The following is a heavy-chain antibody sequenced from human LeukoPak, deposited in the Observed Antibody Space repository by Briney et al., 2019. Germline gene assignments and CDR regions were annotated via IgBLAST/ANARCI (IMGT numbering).Heavy chain of an antibody. Sequence: SETLSLTCAVYGGSFSGYYWSWIRQPPGKGLEWIGEINHSGSTNYNPSLKSRATISVDTSKNQFSLKLSSVTAADTAVYYCATTGGECTNGVCYRYYFDYWGQGTLVTVSS. CDR2: INHSGST. CDR1: GGSFSGYY. D-gene: IGHD2-8*01. V-gene: IGHV4-34*01. CDR3: ATTGGECTNGVCYRYYFDY. J-gene: IGHJ4*02.